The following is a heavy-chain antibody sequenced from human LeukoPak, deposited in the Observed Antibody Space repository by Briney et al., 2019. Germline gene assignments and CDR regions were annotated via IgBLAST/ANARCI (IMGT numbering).Heavy chain of an antibody. D-gene: IGHD3-3*01. CDR2: IIPIFGTA. CDR3: ARVSYDFWSGYYPANREYFDY. V-gene: IGHV1-69*05. Sequence: SVKVSCKASGGTFSSYAISWVRQAPGQGLEWMGGIIPIFGTANYAQKFQGRVTMTRDTSTSTVYMELSSLRSEDTAVYYCARVSYDFWSGYYPANREYFDYWGQGTLVTVSS. J-gene: IGHJ4*02. CDR1: GGTFSSYA.